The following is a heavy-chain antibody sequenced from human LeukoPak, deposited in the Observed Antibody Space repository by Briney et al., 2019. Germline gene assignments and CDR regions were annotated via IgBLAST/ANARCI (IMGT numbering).Heavy chain of an antibody. V-gene: IGHV3-9*01. CDR3: ARRGYPYDYYMDV. D-gene: IGHD3-10*01. J-gene: IGHJ6*03. CDR1: GFTFDDYA. CDR2: ISWNSGSI. Sequence: GGSLRLSCAASGFTFDDYAMHWVRQAPGKGLEWVSGISWNSGSIGYVDSVKGRFTISRDNAKNSLYLQMNSLRAEDTAVYYCARRGYPYDYYMDVWGKGTTVTVSS.